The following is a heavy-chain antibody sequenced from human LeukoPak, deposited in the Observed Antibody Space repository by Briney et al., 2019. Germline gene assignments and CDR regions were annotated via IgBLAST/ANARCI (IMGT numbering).Heavy chain of an antibody. CDR3: AKGSALGYSSSWYLNS. CDR2: TSGSGAYT. CDR1: GFTFSSDG. Sequence: GGSLRLSCAASGFTFSSDGMNWVRQAPGKGLEWISATSGSGAYTYYADSVKGRFTISRDNSKDTLYLQMNSLKVDDTALYYCAKGSALGYSSSWYLNSWGQGTLVTVSS. J-gene: IGHJ4*02. D-gene: IGHD6-13*01. V-gene: IGHV3-23*01.